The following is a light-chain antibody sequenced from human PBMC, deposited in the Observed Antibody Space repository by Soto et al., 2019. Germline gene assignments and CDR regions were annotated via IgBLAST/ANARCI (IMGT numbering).Light chain of an antibody. CDR2: EVS. V-gene: IGLV2-23*02. Sequence: QSVPTQPPSVSGSPGQSSTNPCTEISSDVGSYNLVSWYQQHPGKAPKLMIYEVSKRPSGVSNRFSGSKSGNTASLTISGLQAEDEADYYCCSYAGSSTFEVFGTGTKVTVL. CDR3: CSYAGSSTFEV. CDR1: SSDVGSYNL. J-gene: IGLJ1*01.